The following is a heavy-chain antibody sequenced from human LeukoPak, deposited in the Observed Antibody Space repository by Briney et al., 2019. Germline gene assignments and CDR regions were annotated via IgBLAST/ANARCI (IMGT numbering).Heavy chain of an antibody. Sequence: GGSPRLSCAASGFTFSSYAMSWVRQAPGKGLEWVSAISGSGASTYYADSVKGRFTISRDNSKNTLYLQMNSLGAEDTTVYYCAKVPSMVRGVIIGYWGQGTLVTVSS. V-gene: IGHV3-23*01. CDR3: AKVPSMVRGVIIGY. CDR1: GFTFSSYA. D-gene: IGHD3-10*01. J-gene: IGHJ4*02. CDR2: ISGSGAST.